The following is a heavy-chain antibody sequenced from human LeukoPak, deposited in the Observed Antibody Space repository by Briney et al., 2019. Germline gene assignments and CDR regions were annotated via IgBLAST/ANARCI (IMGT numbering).Heavy chain of an antibody. J-gene: IGHJ5*02. CDR3: ARGLDLWSRSWFDP. Sequence: PSETLSLTCTVSGVSISSYYWSWIRQPPGQGLEWIGYIYYSGSTNYNPSLKSRVTISADTSKNQFSLKLSSVTAADTAVYYCARGLDLWSRSWFDPWGQGTLVTVSS. V-gene: IGHV4-59*01. D-gene: IGHD1-1*01. CDR1: GVSISSYY. CDR2: IYYSGST.